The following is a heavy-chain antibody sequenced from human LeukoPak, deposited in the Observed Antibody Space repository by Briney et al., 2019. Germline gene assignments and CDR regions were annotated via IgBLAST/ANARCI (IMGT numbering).Heavy chain of an antibody. CDR3: ERAPDYTNWFDP. CDR1: GYTFTSYY. CDR2: INKSGGST. D-gene: IGHD4-11*01. Sequence: GASVKVSRKASGYTFTSYYMHWVGQAPGQGLEWMGVINKSGGSTSYAQKFPGRVTMTRKTSTSIVYMELSGPRSEDTAVYYCERAPDYTNWFDPWGQGTLVTVSS. V-gene: IGHV1-46*01. J-gene: IGHJ5*02.